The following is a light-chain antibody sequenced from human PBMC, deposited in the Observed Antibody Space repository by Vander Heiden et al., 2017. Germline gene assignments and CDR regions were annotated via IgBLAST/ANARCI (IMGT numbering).Light chain of an antibody. Sequence: DIPMTQSPSSLSASIADTVTITCRAPQTISDSLNWYQHKPGQAPRLLISTSSTLQSGVPSRFSGSGSGTDFTLTINGLQPEDFASYFCQQSHSTPSFGQGTKVEIK. J-gene: IGKJ1*01. CDR3: QQSHSTPS. V-gene: IGKV1-39*01. CDR2: TSS. CDR1: QTISDS.